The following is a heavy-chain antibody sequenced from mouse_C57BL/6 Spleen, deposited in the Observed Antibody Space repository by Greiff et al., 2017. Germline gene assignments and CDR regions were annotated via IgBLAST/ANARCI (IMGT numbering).Heavy chain of an antibody. CDR1: GYTFTSYW. V-gene: IGHV1-59*01. D-gene: IGHD2-5*01. J-gene: IGHJ3*01. CDR3: AAYSNYPPWFAY. Sequence: QVQLQQSGAELMKPGASVKLSCKASGYTFTSYWMHWVKQRPGQGLEWIGVIDPSDSYTNYNQKFKGKATLTVDTSSSTAYMQLSSLTSEDSAVYYCAAYSNYPPWFAYWGQGTLVTVSA. CDR2: IDPSDSYT.